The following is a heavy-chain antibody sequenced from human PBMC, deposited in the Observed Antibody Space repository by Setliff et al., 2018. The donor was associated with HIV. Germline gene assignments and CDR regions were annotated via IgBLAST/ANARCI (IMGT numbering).Heavy chain of an antibody. CDR2: FHHSGST. J-gene: IGHJ3*02. V-gene: IGHV4-38-2*01. CDR1: GFTFDYYA. D-gene: IGHD3-3*01. CDR3: ARPLTPSYNFWGDAFGI. Sequence: SETLRLSCAGSGFTFDYYAMAWVRQPPGKGLEWIGSFHHSGSTSYNPSLRSRVTIDVDTSKNHFSLRLTSVTAADTAVYYCARPLTPSYNFWGDAFGIWGQGTMVTVSS.